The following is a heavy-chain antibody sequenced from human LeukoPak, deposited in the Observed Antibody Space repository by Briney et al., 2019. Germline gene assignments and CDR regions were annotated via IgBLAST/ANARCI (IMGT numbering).Heavy chain of an antibody. J-gene: IGHJ2*01. CDR3: ARAGNYYFDL. D-gene: IGHD1-7*01. Sequence: GGSLRLSCAASGFTFSSYAMSWVRQGPGKGLVWVARMNADGRTINYADSVKGRFTISRDNAKNTLYLQVNSLRTEDAAVYYCARAGNYYFDLWGRGTQVTVSS. V-gene: IGHV3-74*01. CDR1: GFTFSSYA. CDR2: MNADGRTI.